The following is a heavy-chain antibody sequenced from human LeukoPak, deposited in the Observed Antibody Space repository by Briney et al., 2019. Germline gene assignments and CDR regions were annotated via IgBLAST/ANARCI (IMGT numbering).Heavy chain of an antibody. CDR2: INHSGST. CDR1: GGSFSGYY. V-gene: IGHV4-34*01. Sequence: SETLSLTCAVYGGSFSGYYWSWNRQPPGKGLEWIGEINHSGSTNYSPSLKSRVTISVDTSKNQFSLKLSSVTAADTAVYYCARLGVSIVVVPAAPTYYYYGMDVWGQGTTVTVSS. D-gene: IGHD2-2*01. CDR3: ARLGVSIVVVPAAPTYYYYGMDV. J-gene: IGHJ6*02.